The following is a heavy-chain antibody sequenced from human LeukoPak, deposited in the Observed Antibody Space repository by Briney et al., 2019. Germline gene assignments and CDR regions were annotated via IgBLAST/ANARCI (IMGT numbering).Heavy chain of an antibody. CDR2: MNPNSGNT. J-gene: IGHJ5*02. V-gene: IGHV1-8*01. CDR1: GYTFTSYD. D-gene: IGHD6-13*01. Sequence: ASVKVSCKASGYTFTSYDINWVRQATGQGLEWMGWMNPNSGNTGYAQKFQGRVTMTRNTSISTAYMELSSLRSEDTAVYYCARGHHEAAAGTRPHWFDPWGQGTLVTVSS. CDR3: ARGHHEAAAGTRPHWFDP.